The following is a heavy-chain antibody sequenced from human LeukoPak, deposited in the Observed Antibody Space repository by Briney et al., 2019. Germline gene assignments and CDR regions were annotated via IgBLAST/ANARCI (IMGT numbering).Heavy chain of an antibody. D-gene: IGHD2-2*01. Sequence: ASVKVSCKASGYTITSYDINWVRQATGQGLEWMGWMNPNSGNTGYVKKFQGRVTMTRNTSISTAYMELSSLRSEDTAVYYCARVVVVSYYYYMDVWGKGTTVTVSS. V-gene: IGHV1-8*01. CDR2: MNPNSGNT. CDR1: GYTITSYD. J-gene: IGHJ6*03. CDR3: ARVVVVSYYYYMDV.